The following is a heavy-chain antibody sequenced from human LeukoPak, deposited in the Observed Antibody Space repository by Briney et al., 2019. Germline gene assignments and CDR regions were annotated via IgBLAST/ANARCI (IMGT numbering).Heavy chain of an antibody. D-gene: IGHD2-15*01. CDR3: GVVAATRDYYYYMDV. CDR2: IIPIFGTV. Sequence: ASVKVSCKASGGRFSSYGISWVRQAPGQGLEWMGGIIPIFGTVNHAQKFQGRVTITTDESTSTAYMELSSLRSEDTAVYYCGVVAATRDYYYYMDVWGKGTTVTVSS. J-gene: IGHJ6*03. CDR1: GGRFSSYG. V-gene: IGHV1-69*05.